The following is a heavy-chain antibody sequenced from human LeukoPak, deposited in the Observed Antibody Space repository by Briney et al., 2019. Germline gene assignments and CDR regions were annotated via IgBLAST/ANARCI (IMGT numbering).Heavy chain of an antibody. CDR1: GGSMSGQY. J-gene: IGHJ6*03. D-gene: IGHD4-11*01. CDR3: ARRLDDMDV. Sequence: PSETPSLTCTVSGGSMSGQYWSWIRRPPGKGLEWIGNMYYGGSTNYNPSLKSRVTISIDTSKNQFSLKLSSVTAADTAVHYCARRLDDMDVWGKGTTVTVSS. CDR2: MYYGGST. V-gene: IGHV4-59*08.